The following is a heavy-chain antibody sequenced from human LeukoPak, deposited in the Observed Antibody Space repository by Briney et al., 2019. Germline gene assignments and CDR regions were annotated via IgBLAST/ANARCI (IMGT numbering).Heavy chain of an antibody. CDR1: GYTFTSYY. CDR2: INPSGGST. V-gene: IGHV1-46*01. D-gene: IGHD4-17*01. J-gene: IGHJ4*02. Sequence: ASVKVSCKASGYTFTSYYMHWVRQAPGQGLEWMGIINPSGGSTRYAQKFQGRVTMTRDTSTSTVYMELSSLRSEDTAVYYCARNPVTTKYFDYWGQGTLVTVSS. CDR3: ARNPVTTKYFDY.